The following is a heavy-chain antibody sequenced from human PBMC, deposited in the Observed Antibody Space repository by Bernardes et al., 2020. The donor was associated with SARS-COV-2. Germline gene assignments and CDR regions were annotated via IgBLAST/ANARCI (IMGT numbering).Heavy chain of an antibody. J-gene: IGHJ4*02. D-gene: IGHD2-15*01. CDR2: INHSGGT. CDR3: TRHGGRHFDF. CDR1: GGSFSGY. V-gene: IGHV4-34*01. Sequence: SETLSLTCAVYGGSFSGYWSWIRQPPGKGLDWSGEINHSGGTKYNPSPKSRVSISVDTSKNQFSLRLNSVTAADTAVYYCTRHGGRHFDFWDQGTLVTVSS.